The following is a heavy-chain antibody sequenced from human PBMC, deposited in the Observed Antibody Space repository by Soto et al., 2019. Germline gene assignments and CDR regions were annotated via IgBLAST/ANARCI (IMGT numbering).Heavy chain of an antibody. J-gene: IGHJ5*02. Sequence: GASVKVSCKASGYTFTSYGISWVRQAPGQGFEWMGWISAYNGNTNYAQKLQGRVTMTTDTSTSAAYMELRSLRSDDTAVYYCARDLDHICEEYCSGSGGHWFDPWGQGTLVTVSS. CDR3: ARDLDHICEEYCSGSGGHWFDP. D-gene: IGHD2-15*01. CDR1: GYTFTSYG. V-gene: IGHV1-18*01. CDR2: ISAYNGNT.